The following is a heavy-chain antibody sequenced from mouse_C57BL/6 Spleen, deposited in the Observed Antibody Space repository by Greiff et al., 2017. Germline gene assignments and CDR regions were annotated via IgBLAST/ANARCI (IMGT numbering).Heavy chain of an antibody. D-gene: IGHD2-14*01. Sequence: DVHLVESGPGLVKPSQSLSLTCSVTGYSITSGYYWNWIRQFPGNKLEWMGYISYDGSNNYNPSLKNRISITRDTSKNQFFLKLNSVTTEDTATYYCARDLSSIGAMDYWGQGTSVTVSS. CDR1: GYSITSGYY. CDR2: ISYDGSN. CDR3: ARDLSSIGAMDY. J-gene: IGHJ4*01. V-gene: IGHV3-6*01.